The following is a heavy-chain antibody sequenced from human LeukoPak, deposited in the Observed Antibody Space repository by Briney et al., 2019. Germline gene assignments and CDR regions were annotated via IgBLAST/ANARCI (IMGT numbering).Heavy chain of an antibody. CDR1: GYTFTGYY. J-gene: IGHJ5*02. CDR2: INPNSGGT. CDR3: ARVDCSGGSCYFDP. D-gene: IGHD2-15*01. V-gene: IGHV1-2*02. Sequence: ASVKVSCKASGYTFTGYYMHWVRQAPGQGLEWMGWINPNSGGTNYAQKFQGRVTMTRDTSISTAYMELSRLRSDDTAVYYCARVDCSGGSCYFDPWGQGTLVTVSS.